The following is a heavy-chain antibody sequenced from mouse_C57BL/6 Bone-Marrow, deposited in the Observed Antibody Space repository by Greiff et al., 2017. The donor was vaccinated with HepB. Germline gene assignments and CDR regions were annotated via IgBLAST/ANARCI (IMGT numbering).Heavy chain of an antibody. V-gene: IGHV5-12*01. J-gene: IGHJ4*01. CDR2: ISNGGGST. Sequence: EVMLVESGGGLVQPGGSLKLSCAASGFTFSDYYMYWVRQTPEKRLEWVAYISNGGGSTYYPDTVKGRFTISRDNAKNTLYLQMSRLKSEDTAMYYCARHGNSYLYAMDYWGQGTSVTVSS. D-gene: IGHD5-1-1*01. CDR3: ARHGNSYLYAMDY. CDR1: GFTFSDYY.